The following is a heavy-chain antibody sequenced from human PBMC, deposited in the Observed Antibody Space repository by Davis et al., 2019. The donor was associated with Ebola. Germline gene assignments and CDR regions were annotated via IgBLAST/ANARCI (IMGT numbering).Heavy chain of an antibody. CDR2: IWYDGSNK. D-gene: IGHD3-22*01. CDR3: ARADYYYSSGYYYFDY. Sequence: GESLKISCAASGFTFSSYGMHWVRQAPGKGLEWVAVIWYDGSNKYYADSVKGRFTISRDNSKNTLYLQMNSLRAEDTAVYYCARADYYYSSGYYYFDYWGQGTLVTVSS. CDR1: GFTFSSYG. V-gene: IGHV3-33*01. J-gene: IGHJ4*02.